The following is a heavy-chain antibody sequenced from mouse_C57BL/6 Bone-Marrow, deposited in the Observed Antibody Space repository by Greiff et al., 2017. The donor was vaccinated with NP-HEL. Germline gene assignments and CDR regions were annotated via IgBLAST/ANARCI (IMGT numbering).Heavy chain of an antibody. Sequence: EVQRVESGPVLVKPGASVKMSCKASGYTFTDYYMNWVKQSHGKSLEWIGVINPYNGGTSYNQKFKGKATLTVDKSSSTAYMELNSLTSEDSAVYYCARVRYDYSWYFDVWGTGTTVTVSS. J-gene: IGHJ1*03. CDR1: GYTFTDYY. CDR2: INPYNGGT. D-gene: IGHD2-4*01. V-gene: IGHV1-19*01. CDR3: ARVRYDYSWYFDV.